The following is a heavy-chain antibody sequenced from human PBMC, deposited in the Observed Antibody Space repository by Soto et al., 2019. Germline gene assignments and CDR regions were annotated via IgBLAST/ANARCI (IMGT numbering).Heavy chain of an antibody. CDR2: ISFGGGYST. V-gene: IGHV3-23*01. J-gene: IGHJ6*02. CDR1: GFTFSRYA. D-gene: IGHD1-26*01. CDR3: AKVVEATGHDYYYDGMDV. Sequence: GGSLRLSCAVSGFTFSRYAMSWVRQAPGKGLEWISSISFGGGYSTYYADSVKGRVTISRDNSKNILYLQMNGLRAEDTAEYYCAKVVEATGHDYYYDGMDVWGRGTTVTVS.